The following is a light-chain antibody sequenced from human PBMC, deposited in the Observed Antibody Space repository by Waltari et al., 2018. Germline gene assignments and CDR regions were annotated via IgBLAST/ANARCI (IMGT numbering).Light chain of an antibody. J-gene: IGKJ2*01. CDR1: ENIGSY. CDR2: ATS. Sequence: DIQMTQSPSSLSASIGDRVPIPCRASENIGSYLNWYQQRTGEAPKLLIYATSTLQTEVPSRFSGSGSRTDFTLTISSLQPEDFATYYCQHTFETPYSFGQGTKLESK. CDR3: QHTFETPYS. V-gene: IGKV1-39*01.